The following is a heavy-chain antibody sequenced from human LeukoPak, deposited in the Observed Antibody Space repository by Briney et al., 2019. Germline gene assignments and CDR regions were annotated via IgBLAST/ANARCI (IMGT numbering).Heavy chain of an antibody. CDR2: INAGNGNT. Sequence: ASVKVSCKASGFTFTSSAMHRVRQAPGQRLEWMGWINAGNGNTKYSQKFQGRVTITRDTSASTAYMELSSLRSEDTAVYYCARDRAGWKTFDYWGQGTLVTVSS. CDR1: GFTFTSSA. CDR3: ARDRAGWKTFDY. J-gene: IGHJ4*02. V-gene: IGHV1-3*01. D-gene: IGHD6-19*01.